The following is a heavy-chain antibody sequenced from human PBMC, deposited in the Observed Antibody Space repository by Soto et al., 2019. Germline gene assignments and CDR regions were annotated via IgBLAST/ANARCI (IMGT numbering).Heavy chain of an antibody. CDR3: ASDGHSSGGYRKGFGYYYYMDV. J-gene: IGHJ6*03. V-gene: IGHV3-66*01. Sequence: GGSLRLSCAASGFTFSSNYMSWVRQAPGKGLEWVSVIYSGGSTYYADSVKGRFTNSRDNSKNTLCLQMNSLRAENTAVYYCASDGHSSGGYRKGFGYYYYMDVWGKGTTVTVSS. CDR1: GFTFSSNY. D-gene: IGHD6-19*01. CDR2: IYSGGST.